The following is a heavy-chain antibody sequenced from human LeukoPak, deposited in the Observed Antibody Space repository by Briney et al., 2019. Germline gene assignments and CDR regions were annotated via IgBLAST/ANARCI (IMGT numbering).Heavy chain of an antibody. J-gene: IGHJ4*02. CDR3: TREAAAGIDY. D-gene: IGHD6-13*01. CDR2: IKQDGSEK. V-gene: IGHV3-7*01. CDR1: GFTFSTHW. Sequence: GGSLRLSCAASGFTFSTHWMSWVRQAPGKGLEGVAHIKQDGSEKYYLESVKGRFTISRDNAKNSLYLQMNSLRAEDTAVYFCTREAAAGIDYWGQGTLVTVSS.